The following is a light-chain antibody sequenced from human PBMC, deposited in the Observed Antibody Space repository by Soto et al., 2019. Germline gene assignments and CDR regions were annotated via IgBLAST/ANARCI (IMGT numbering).Light chain of an antibody. Sequence: DIQVTQSPSSVSASVGDRVTITCRASQGLVNWLAWYQQKPGKAPKLLIYASSSFQSGVPSRFSGSGSGTDFTLTISRLQPEDFATYYCQQTSSFPLTFGGGNKVEIK. J-gene: IGKJ4*01. CDR1: QGLVNW. CDR2: ASS. CDR3: QQTSSFPLT. V-gene: IGKV1-12*01.